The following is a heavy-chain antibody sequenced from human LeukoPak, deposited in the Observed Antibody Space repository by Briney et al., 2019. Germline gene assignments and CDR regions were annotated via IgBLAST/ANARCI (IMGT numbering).Heavy chain of an antibody. J-gene: IGHJ4*02. CDR3: ARDRGDFWTGYYTNYFDY. V-gene: IGHV3-7*01. Sequence: GGSLRLSCAASGFTFSNYWMTWVRQAPGKGLEWVANIKQDGSEKYYVDSVKGRFTISRDNAKNSLYLQMNSLRAEDTAVYYCARDRGDFWTGYYTNYFDYWGQGTLVTVSS. D-gene: IGHD3/OR15-3a*01. CDR2: IKQDGSEK. CDR1: GFTFSNYW.